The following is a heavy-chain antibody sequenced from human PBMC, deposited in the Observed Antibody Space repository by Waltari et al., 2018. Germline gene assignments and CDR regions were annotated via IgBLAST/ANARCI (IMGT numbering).Heavy chain of an antibody. J-gene: IGHJ3*02. Sequence: QVQLQESGPGLVKPSETLSLTCTVAGGSISSYYWSWIRQPPGKGLEWIGYIYYSGGTNYNPSLKSRVTISVDTSKNQFSLKLCSVTAADTAVYYCAREEAGGYPSGDAFDIWGQGTMVTVSS. V-gene: IGHV4-59*01. CDR3: AREEAGGYPSGDAFDI. CDR1: GGSISSYY. D-gene: IGHD5-12*01. CDR2: IYYSGGT.